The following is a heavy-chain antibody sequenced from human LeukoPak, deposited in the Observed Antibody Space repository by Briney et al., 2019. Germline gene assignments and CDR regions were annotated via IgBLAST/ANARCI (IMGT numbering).Heavy chain of an antibody. V-gene: IGHV1-18*01. CDR1: GYTFTSYG. J-gene: IGHJ4*02. CDR2: MSAYNGNT. CDR3: ARSGGDFWSGYYPGY. D-gene: IGHD3-3*01. Sequence: GASVKVSCKASGYTFTSYGISWVRQAPGQGLEWRGWMSAYNGNTNYAQKLQGRVTMTTDTSTSTAYMELRSLRSDDTAVYYCARSGGDFWSGYYPGYWGQGTLVTVSS.